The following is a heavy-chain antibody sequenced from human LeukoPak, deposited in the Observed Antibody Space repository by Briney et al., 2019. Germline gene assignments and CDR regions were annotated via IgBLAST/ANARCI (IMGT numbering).Heavy chain of an antibody. J-gene: IGHJ4*02. CDR3: ARHGRGWAFDY. D-gene: IGHD6-19*01. Sequence: PSETLSLTCTVSGDSISSSSYYWDWIRQPPGKGLEWIGSIYYSGSTYYNPSLKSRVTISVDTSKNQFSLKLSSVTAADTAVYYCARHGRGWAFDYWGQGTLVTFSS. V-gene: IGHV4-39*01. CDR2: IYYSGST. CDR1: GDSISSSSYY.